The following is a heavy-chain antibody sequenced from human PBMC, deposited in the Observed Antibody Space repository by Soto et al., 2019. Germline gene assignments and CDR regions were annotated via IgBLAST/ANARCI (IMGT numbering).Heavy chain of an antibody. V-gene: IGHV3-23*01. CDR2: ISGSGGST. CDR1: GFTFSSYA. J-gene: IGHJ6*02. Sequence: GGSLRLSCAASGFTFSSYAMSWVRQAPGKGLEWVSAISGSGGSTYYADSVKGRFTISGDNSKNTLYLQMNSLRAEDTAVYYCGKDKSCSGSRCYSNYYYGMDVWGQGTTVTVS. CDR3: GKDKSCSGSRCYSNYYYGMDV. D-gene: IGHD2-15*01.